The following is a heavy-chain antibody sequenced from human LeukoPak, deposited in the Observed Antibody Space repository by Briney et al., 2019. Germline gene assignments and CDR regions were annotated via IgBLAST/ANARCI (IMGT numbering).Heavy chain of an antibody. CDR2: ISWNSGSI. CDR3: AKDMRTHVTATDY. J-gene: IGHJ4*02. CDR1: GFTFDDYA. Sequence: PGGSLRLSCAASGFTFDDYAMHWFRQAPGKGLKWVSGISWNSGSIGYADSVKGRFTISRDNAKNSLYLQMNSLRAEDTALYYCAKDMRTHVTATDYWGQGTLVTVSS. V-gene: IGHV3-9*01. D-gene: IGHD2-21*02.